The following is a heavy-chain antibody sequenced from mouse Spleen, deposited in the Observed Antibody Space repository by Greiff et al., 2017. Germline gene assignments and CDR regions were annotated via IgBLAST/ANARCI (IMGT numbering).Heavy chain of an antibody. J-gene: IGHJ3*01. V-gene: IGHV1-18*01. CDR3: AREGSSGYTWFAY. D-gene: IGHD3-1*01. CDR1: GYTFTDYN. CDR2: INPNNGGT. Sequence: DVQLQESGPELVKPGASVKIPCKASGYTFTDYNIDWVKQSHGKSLEWIGDINPNNGGTIYNQKFKGKATLTVDKSSSTAYMELRSLTSEDTAVYYCAREGSSGYTWFAYWGQGTLVTVSA.